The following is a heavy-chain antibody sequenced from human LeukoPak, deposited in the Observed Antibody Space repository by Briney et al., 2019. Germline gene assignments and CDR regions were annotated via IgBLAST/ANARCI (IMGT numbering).Heavy chain of an antibody. D-gene: IGHD6-13*01. CDR3: ARELRQQLPLYGMDV. J-gene: IGHJ6*02. Sequence: GASVKVSCKASGYTFTRYAMNWVRQAPGQGLEWMGWINTNTGNPTYAQGFTGRFVFSLDTSGSTAYLQINSLKAEDSAVYYCARELRQQLPLYGMDVWGQGTTVTVSS. CDR2: INTNTGNP. V-gene: IGHV7-4-1*02. CDR1: GYTFTRYA.